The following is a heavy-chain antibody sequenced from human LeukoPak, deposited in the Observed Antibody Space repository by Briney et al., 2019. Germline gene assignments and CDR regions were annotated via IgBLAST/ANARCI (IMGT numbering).Heavy chain of an antibody. CDR2: INPNSGGT. CDR3: ARMASPLQYNWFDP. V-gene: IGHV1-2*02. D-gene: IGHD1-14*01. CDR1: GFTFTGYY. Sequence: ASVKVSCKASGFTFTGYYMHWVRQAPGQGLEWMGWINPNSGGTNYAQKFQGRVTLTRDTSISTAYMELSSLRSDDTAVYYCARMASPLQYNWFDPWGQGTLVTVSS. J-gene: IGHJ5*02.